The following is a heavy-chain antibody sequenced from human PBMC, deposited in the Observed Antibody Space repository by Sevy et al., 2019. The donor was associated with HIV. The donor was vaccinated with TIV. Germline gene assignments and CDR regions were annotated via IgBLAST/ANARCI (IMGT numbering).Heavy chain of an antibody. CDR1: GFTFDGYA. Sequence: GGSLRLSCAASGFTFDGYAMHWVRQAPRKGLEWVSGISWNSGRIGYADFVKGRFTISRDNAKNSLYMQMNSLRAEDTALYYCASIRGMHDAFDIWGQGTLVTVSS. V-gene: IGHV3-9*01. CDR3: ASIRGMHDAFDI. J-gene: IGHJ3*02. CDR2: ISWNSGRI. D-gene: IGHD1-20*01.